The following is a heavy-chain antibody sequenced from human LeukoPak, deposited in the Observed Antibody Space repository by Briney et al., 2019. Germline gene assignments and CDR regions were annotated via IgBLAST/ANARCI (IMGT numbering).Heavy chain of an antibody. D-gene: IGHD5-24*01. V-gene: IGHV1-18*01. Sequence: ASVKVSCKASGYTFTIYGISGVRQAPGQGLEWMGWISAYNGNTNYAQKLQGRVTMTTDTSTSTAYMELRSLRSDDTAVYYCARDVVEMATISMGYYYYYYGMDVWGRGTTVTVSS. CDR3: ARDVVEMATISMGYYYYYYGMDV. CDR2: ISAYNGNT. CDR1: GYTFTIYG. J-gene: IGHJ6*02.